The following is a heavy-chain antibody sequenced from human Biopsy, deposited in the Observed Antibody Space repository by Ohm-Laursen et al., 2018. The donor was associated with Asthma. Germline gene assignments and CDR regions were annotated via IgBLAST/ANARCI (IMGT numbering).Heavy chain of an antibody. Sequence: SLTLSFAASLLLFPPFSIPSLLHSPSPPLYFFLFISNYAITQYYSDSVTRRFTMARDNSKNTLDLLMYNLREEDTAVYYCVRDGTDDAFDIWGQGTVVSVSS. J-gene: IGHJ3*02. CDR3: VRDGTDDAFDI. CDR1: LLLFPPFS. V-gene: IGHV3-30*03. D-gene: IGHD1-1*01. CDR2: ISNYAITQ.